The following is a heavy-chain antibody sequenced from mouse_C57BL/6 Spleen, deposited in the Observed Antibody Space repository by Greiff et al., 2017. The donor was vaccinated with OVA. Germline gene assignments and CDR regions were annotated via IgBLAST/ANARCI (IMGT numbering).Heavy chain of an antibody. Sequence: VMLVESGAELVKPGASVKISCKASGYAFSSYWMNWVKQRPGKGLEWIGQIYPGDGDTNYNGKFKGKATLTADKSSSTAYMQLSSLTSEDSAVYFCARGITTVVAPYWYFDVWGTGTTVTVSS. J-gene: IGHJ1*03. V-gene: IGHV1-80*01. CDR3: ARGITTVVAPYWYFDV. D-gene: IGHD1-1*01. CDR2: IYPGDGDT. CDR1: GYAFSSYW.